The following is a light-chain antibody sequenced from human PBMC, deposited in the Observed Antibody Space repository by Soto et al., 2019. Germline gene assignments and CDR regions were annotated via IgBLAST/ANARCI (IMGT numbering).Light chain of an antibody. CDR3: QQYGSSSYT. CDR2: GAS. CDR1: QSVSSSY. V-gene: IGKV3-20*01. J-gene: IGKJ2*01. Sequence: EIVLTQSPGTLSLSPGERATLSCRASQSVSSSYLAWYQQKPGQAPRLLIYGASSRATGIPDRFSGSGSGTDFTLTISRLEPEDYCQQYGSSSYTFGQGTKREIK.